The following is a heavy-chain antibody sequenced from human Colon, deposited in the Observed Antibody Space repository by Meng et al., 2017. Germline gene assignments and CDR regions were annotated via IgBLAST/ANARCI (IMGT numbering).Heavy chain of an antibody. CDR1: GGSSSNNY. V-gene: IGHV4-34*02. CDR2: VTQTEGT. CDR3: ARGQDHAKTGY. J-gene: IGHJ4*02. D-gene: IGHD1-14*01. Sequence: QVQLQQWGAGLLKPSETPSLTCAVYGGSSSNNYWSWIRQPPGKGLEWIGEVTQTEGTNYNPSLESRVTISVDMSKNQFSLKLSSVTAADTAVYFCARGQDHAKTGYWGQGTLVTVSS.